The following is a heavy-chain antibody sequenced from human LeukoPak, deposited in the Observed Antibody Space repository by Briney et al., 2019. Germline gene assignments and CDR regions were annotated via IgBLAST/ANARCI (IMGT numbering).Heavy chain of an antibody. CDR3: AKRVCSSVSCPFDH. J-gene: IGHJ4*02. CDR1: GFTFNSYA. D-gene: IGHD2-2*01. CDR2: ISSSGGTT. V-gene: IGHV3-23*01. Sequence: GGSLRLSCAASGFTFNSYALYWVRQAPGKGLEWVSTISSSGGTTSYTDSVKGRFTISRDNSKNTLYLQMHGLRAADTAIYYCAKRVCSSVSCPFDHWGQGTLVTVSS.